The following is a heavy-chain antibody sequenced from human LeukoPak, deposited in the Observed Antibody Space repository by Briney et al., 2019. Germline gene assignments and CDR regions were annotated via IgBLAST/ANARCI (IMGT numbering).Heavy chain of an antibody. CDR1: GGSISSGGYY. J-gene: IGHJ4*02. D-gene: IGHD3-10*01. CDR2: IYYSGST. CDR3: VRDDGVSLEGHFFDY. Sequence: PSETLSLTCTVSGGSISSGGYYWSWIRQHPGKGLEWIGYIYYSGSTYYNPSLKSRVTISVDTSKNQFSLKLSSVTAADTAVYYCVRDDGVSLEGHFFDYWGQGTLVTVSS. V-gene: IGHV4-31*03.